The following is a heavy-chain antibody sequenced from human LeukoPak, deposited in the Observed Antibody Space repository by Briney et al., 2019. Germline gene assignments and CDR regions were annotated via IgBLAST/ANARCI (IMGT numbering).Heavy chain of an antibody. J-gene: IGHJ4*02. CDR1: GGSLSSYY. Sequence: SETLSLTCTVSGGSLSSYYWSWIRQPPGKGLEWIGYIYYSGSTNYNPSLKSRVTISVDTSKNQFSLKLSSVTAADTAVYYCARAIGSGSRHSTFDYWGQGTLVTVSS. V-gene: IGHV4-59*12. CDR3: ARAIGSGSRHSTFDY. D-gene: IGHD3-10*01. CDR2: IYYSGST.